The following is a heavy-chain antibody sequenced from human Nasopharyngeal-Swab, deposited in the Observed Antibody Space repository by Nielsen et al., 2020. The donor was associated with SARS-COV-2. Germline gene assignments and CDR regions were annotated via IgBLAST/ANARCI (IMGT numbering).Heavy chain of an antibody. J-gene: IGHJ6*02. CDR1: GYTFTSYD. CDR2: MNPNSGNT. CDR3: ARAETYYDFWSGSPGGMDV. D-gene: IGHD3-3*01. Sequence: ASVKVSCKASGYTFTSYDINWVRQATGQGLEWMGWMNPNSGNTGYAQKFQGRVTMTRNTSISTAYMELSSLRSEDTAVYYCARAETYYDFWSGSPGGMDVWGQGTTVTVSS. V-gene: IGHV1-8*01.